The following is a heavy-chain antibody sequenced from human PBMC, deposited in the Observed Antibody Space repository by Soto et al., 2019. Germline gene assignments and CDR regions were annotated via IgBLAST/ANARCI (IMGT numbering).Heavy chain of an antibody. V-gene: IGHV1-46*02. CDR3: TRGYCFGGTCVNFAH. Sequence: GASVKVSCKASGYTFNTYYIHWVRQAPGQGLEWVGIINPGGGTTSHTRKFQGRVTMTADTSTDTVYMELSSLRSEDTAIYYCTRGYCFGGTCVNFAHWGQGTPVPVSS. CDR1: GYTFNTYY. CDR2: INPGGGTT. D-gene: IGHD2-15*01. J-gene: IGHJ4*02.